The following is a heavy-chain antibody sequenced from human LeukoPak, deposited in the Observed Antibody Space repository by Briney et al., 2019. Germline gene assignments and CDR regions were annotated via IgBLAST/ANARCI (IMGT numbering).Heavy chain of an antibody. CDR3: ARCSQQWQVPDFDY. Sequence: ASVKVSCKASGYTFTGYYMHWVRQAPGQGLEWMGWINPNSGGTNYAQKFQGRVTMTRDTSISTAYMELSRLRSDDTAVYYCARCSQQWQVPDFDYWGQGTLVTVSS. CDR1: GYTFTGYY. D-gene: IGHD6-19*01. CDR2: INPNSGGT. J-gene: IGHJ4*02. V-gene: IGHV1-2*02.